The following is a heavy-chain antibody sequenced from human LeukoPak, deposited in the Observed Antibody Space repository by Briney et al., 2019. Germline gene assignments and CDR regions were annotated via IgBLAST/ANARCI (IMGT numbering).Heavy chain of an antibody. CDR1: GYTFTGYY. J-gene: IGHJ4*02. D-gene: IGHD5-18*01. CDR2: INPNSGGT. CDR3: APAAMVKGGYYFDY. V-gene: IGHV1-2*02. Sequence: ASVKVSCKASGYTFTGYYMHWVRQAPGQGLEWMGWINPNSGGTNYAQKFQGRVTMTRDTSISTACMELSRLRSDDTAVYYCAPAAMVKGGYYFDYWGQGTLVTVSS.